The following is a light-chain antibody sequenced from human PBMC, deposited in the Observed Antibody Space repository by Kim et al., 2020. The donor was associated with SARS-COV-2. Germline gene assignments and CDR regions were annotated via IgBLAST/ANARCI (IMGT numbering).Light chain of an antibody. CDR1: SSDVGGYNS. J-gene: IGLJ2*01. CDR2: DVS. Sequence: QSCTISCDGTSSDVGGYNSVSWYQQHPGKVPKLMIYDVSDRPSGVSNRFSGSKSGNTASLTISGLQAEDEADYYCSSYTSTNTLGVFGGGTQLTVL. V-gene: IGLV2-14*03. CDR3: SSYTSTNTLGV.